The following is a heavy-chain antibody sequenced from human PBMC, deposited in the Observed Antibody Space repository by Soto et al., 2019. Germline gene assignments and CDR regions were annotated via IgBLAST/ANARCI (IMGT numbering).Heavy chain of an antibody. CDR1: GGSFSGYY. V-gene: IGHV4-34*01. D-gene: IGHD2-2*01. CDR3: ARGFGAAIWFYYYYGMDV. J-gene: IGHJ6*02. Sequence: SETLSLTCAVYGGSFSGYYWSWIRQPPGKGLEWIGEINHSGSTNYNPSLKSRVTISVDTSKNQFSLKLSSATAADTAVYYCARGFGAAIWFYYYYGMDVWGQGTTVTVSS. CDR2: INHSGST.